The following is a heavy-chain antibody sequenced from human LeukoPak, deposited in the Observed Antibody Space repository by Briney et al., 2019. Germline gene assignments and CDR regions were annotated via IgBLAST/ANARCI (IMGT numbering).Heavy chain of an antibody. CDR3: ARDAGVSDEPFYFHS. V-gene: IGHV3-23*01. CDR1: GFTFSSYA. J-gene: IGHJ4*02. D-gene: IGHD3-10*01. Sequence: GGSLRLSCAASGFTFSSYAMSWVRQAPGKGLEWVSAISGSGSGGSTYYADSVKGRFTISRDNSKNSLYLQMNSLRAEDTAVYYCARDAGVSDEPFYFHSWGQGTLVTVSS. CDR2: ISGSGSGGST.